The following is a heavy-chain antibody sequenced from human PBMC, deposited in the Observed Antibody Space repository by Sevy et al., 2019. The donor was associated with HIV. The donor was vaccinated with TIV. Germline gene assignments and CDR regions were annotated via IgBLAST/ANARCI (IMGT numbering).Heavy chain of an antibody. CDR3: ARDDEPDYYYFDMDV. CDR2: IKQDGSEK. Sequence: GGSLRLSCAASGFTFSRFWMSWVRQAPGKGLEWVANIKQDGSEKQYVDSVKGRFTISRDNSKNTLYLQMDGLRAEDTALYYCARDDEPDYYYFDMDVWGQGTTVTVSS. J-gene: IGHJ6*02. V-gene: IGHV3-7*01. CDR1: GFTFSRFW.